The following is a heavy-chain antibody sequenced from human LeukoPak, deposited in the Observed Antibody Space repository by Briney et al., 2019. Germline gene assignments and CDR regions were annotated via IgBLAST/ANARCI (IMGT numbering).Heavy chain of an antibody. CDR3: ARVGPADYDFWSGYHYYYYYYMDV. Sequence: ASVKVSCKASGYTFTSYAMNWVRQAPGQGLEWMGWINTNTGNPTYAQGFTGRFVFSLDTSVSTAYLQISSLKAEDTAVYYCARVGPADYDFWSGYHYYYYYYMDVWGKGTTVTVSS. V-gene: IGHV7-4-1*02. CDR1: GYTFTSYA. J-gene: IGHJ6*03. CDR2: INTNTGNP. D-gene: IGHD3-3*01.